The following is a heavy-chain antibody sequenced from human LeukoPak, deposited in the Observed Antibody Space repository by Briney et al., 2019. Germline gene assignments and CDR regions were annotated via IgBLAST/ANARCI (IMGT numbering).Heavy chain of an antibody. CDR1: GFTFSSYA. Sequence: PGGSLRLSCAASGFTFSSYAMHWVRQAPGKGLEWVANIKQDGSEKYYVDSVKGRFTISRDNAKNSLYLQMNSLRAEDTAVYYCARELAVAGPPHYWGQGTLVTVSS. J-gene: IGHJ4*02. V-gene: IGHV3-7*01. CDR2: IKQDGSEK. CDR3: ARELAVAGPPHY. D-gene: IGHD6-19*01.